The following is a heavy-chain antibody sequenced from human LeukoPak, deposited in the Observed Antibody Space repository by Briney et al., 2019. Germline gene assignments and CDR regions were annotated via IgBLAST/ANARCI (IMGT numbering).Heavy chain of an antibody. D-gene: IGHD1-26*01. CDR1: GYTFTTYA. J-gene: IGHJ6*02. CDR2: INAGNGNI. CDR3: GGSGGYFYYYYYAMDV. V-gene: IGHV1-3*01. Sequence: GASVKVSCTASGYTFTTYAMHWVRQAPGQRLEWMGWINAGNGNIKYSQKFQGRVTITRDTSASTVYMELSSLRSEDTAVYYCGGSGGYFYYYYYAMDVWGQGTTVTVS.